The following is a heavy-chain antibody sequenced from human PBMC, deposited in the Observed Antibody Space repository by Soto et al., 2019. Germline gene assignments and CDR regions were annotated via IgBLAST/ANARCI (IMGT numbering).Heavy chain of an antibody. Sequence: GGSLRLSCAASGFTVSNNYMSWVRQAPGKGLEWVSVIYTGGRTYYADSVKGRFTISRDNSKNTLYLQMNGLRAEDTAVYYCARDPGYYDSSGYFPYHYYAMDVWGQGTTVTVSS. J-gene: IGHJ6*02. CDR1: GFTVSNNY. CDR2: IYTGGRT. V-gene: IGHV3-53*01. D-gene: IGHD3-22*01. CDR3: ARDPGYYDSSGYFPYHYYAMDV.